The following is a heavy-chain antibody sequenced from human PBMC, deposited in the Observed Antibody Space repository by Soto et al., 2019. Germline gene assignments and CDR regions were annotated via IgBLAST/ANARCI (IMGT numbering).Heavy chain of an antibody. CDR2: ISSSSSYI. D-gene: IGHD1-26*01. CDR1: GFTFSSYS. Sequence: KAGGSLRLSCAASGFTFSSYSMNWVRQAPGKGLEWVSSISSSSSYIYYADSVKGRFTISRDNSRNTLYLQMNSLGAEDAALYYCAKALVGEVGATDYWGQGTLVTVSS. V-gene: IGHV3-21*04. J-gene: IGHJ4*02. CDR3: AKALVGEVGATDY.